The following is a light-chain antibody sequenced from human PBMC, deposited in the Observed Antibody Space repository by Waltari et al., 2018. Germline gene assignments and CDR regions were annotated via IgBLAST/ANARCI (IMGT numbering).Light chain of an antibody. V-gene: IGLV2-14*03. J-gene: IGLJ2*01. CDR2: DVS. CDR1: SSDVGRYNS. Sequence: QSALTQPASVSGSPGQSITISCPGTSSDVGRYNSVSWYQQHPGKAPKLLIYDVSNRPSGVPSRFSGSKSGNTASLTISGLQAADEAHYYCNSYASNSNGLFGGGTKLTIL. CDR3: NSYASNSNGL.